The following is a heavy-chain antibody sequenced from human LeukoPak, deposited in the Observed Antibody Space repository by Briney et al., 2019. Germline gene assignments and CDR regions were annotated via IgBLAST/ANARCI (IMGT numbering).Heavy chain of an antibody. CDR2: VNESGGT. CDR3: ARGQGATVPQVGKNWFDP. CDR1: IDSFSNYH. J-gene: IGHJ5*02. D-gene: IGHD1-26*01. V-gene: IGHV4-34*01. Sequence: SETLSLTCAVYIDSFSNYHWNWIRQTPAKGMEWIGEVNESGGTNISPSLRSRVILSVDTSKNQFSLKLISVTVADTAIYFCARGQGATVPQVGKNWFDPWGQGTRVTVSS.